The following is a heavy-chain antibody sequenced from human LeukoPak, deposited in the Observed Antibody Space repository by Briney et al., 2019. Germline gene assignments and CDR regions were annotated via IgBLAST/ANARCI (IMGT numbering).Heavy chain of an antibody. Sequence: GASVTVSCTASGYTFTIYGISWVRQAPGQGLEWMGWISAYNGNTNYAQKLQGRVTMTTDTSTSTAYMELSSLRSEDTAVYYCASRMRAGYYDSSGYSWGQGTLVTVSS. CDR2: ISAYNGNT. D-gene: IGHD3-22*01. CDR1: GYTFTIYG. J-gene: IGHJ4*02. CDR3: ASRMRAGYYDSSGYS. V-gene: IGHV1-18*01.